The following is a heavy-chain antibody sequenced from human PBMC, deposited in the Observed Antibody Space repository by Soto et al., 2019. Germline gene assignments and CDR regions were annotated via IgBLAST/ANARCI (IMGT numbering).Heavy chain of an antibody. Sequence: SETLSLTCPVSGGSISSYYWSWIRQPPGKGLEWIGYIYYSGSTNYNPSLKSRVTISVDTSKNQFSLKLSSVTAADTAVYYCARVDDFWSDYYPNYFDYWGQGTLVTVS. CDR2: IYYSGST. J-gene: IGHJ4*02. V-gene: IGHV4-59*01. CDR3: ARVDDFWSDYYPNYFDY. CDR1: GGSISSYY. D-gene: IGHD3-3*01.